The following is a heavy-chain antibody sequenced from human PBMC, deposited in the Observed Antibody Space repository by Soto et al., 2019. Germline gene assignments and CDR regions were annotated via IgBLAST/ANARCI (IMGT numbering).Heavy chain of an antibody. CDR3: AKNKKPEFDRDALDI. CDR2: ISWNSVSI. J-gene: IGHJ3*02. D-gene: IGHD3-10*01. Sequence: QSGGSRRLSGVASGFTFDDYGMHWVRQASGKRLEWLSGISWNSVSIGSADSVKGRFTISRDNAKKTLYLKMTSLRAEHKVVYYCAKNKKPEFDRDALDISGQGTKVTVS. V-gene: IGHV3-9*01. CDR1: GFTFDDYG.